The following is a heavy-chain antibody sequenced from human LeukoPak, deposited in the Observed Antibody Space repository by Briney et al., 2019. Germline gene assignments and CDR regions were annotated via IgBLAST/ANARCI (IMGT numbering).Heavy chain of an antibody. Sequence: SSETLSLTCAVYGGSFSGYYWSWIRQPPGKGLEWIGEINHSGSTNYNPSLKSRVTISVDTSKNQFSLKLSSVTAADTAVYYCARLSTLSFDYWGQGTLVTVSS. J-gene: IGHJ4*02. CDR2: INHSGST. CDR1: GGSFSGYY. CDR3: ARLSTLSFDY. D-gene: IGHD2/OR15-2a*01. V-gene: IGHV4-34*01.